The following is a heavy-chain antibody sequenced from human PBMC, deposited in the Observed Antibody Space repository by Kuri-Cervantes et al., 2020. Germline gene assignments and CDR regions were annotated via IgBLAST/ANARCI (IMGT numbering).Heavy chain of an antibody. CDR3: AKDGRIVGAKIEFCFDY. V-gene: IGHV3-21*01. CDR2: ISSSSSYI. J-gene: IGHJ4*02. D-gene: IGHD1-26*01. CDR1: GFTFSSYS. Sequence: GGSLRLSCAASGFTFSSYSMNWARQAPGKGLEWVSFISSSSSYIYYADSVKGRFTISRDNAKNSLYLQMNSLRAEDTAVYYCAKDGRIVGAKIEFCFDYWGQGTLVTVSS.